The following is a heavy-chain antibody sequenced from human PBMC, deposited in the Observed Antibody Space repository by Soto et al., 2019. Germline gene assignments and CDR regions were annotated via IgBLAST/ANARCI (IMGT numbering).Heavy chain of an antibody. J-gene: IGHJ4*02. CDR3: ARQDPYYYDSTTAFYFDY. Sequence: PGESLKISCKGSGYSFTNYWIGWVRQMPGKGLEWMGIIYPGDSDTRYSPSFQGHVTISADKSISTAYLQWSSLKASDTAMYYCARQDPYYYDSTTAFYFDYWGQGSPVTVYS. V-gene: IGHV5-51*01. D-gene: IGHD3-22*01. CDR2: IYPGDSDT. CDR1: GYSFTNYW.